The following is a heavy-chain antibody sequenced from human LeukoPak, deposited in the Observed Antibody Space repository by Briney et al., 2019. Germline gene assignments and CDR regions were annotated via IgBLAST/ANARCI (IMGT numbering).Heavy chain of an antibody. Sequence: SETLSLTCTVSGDSISTSYYYWVWIRQPPGKGLEWIGSINYYGKTYYNPSVKSRVTISVDTSKNQFSLMVRSVTAADTAVYYCGRSAGFVHFDHWGQGTLVTVTS. V-gene: IGHV4-39*07. D-gene: IGHD3-16*01. CDR2: INYYGKT. CDR3: GRSAGFVHFDH. CDR1: GDSISTSYYY. J-gene: IGHJ4*02.